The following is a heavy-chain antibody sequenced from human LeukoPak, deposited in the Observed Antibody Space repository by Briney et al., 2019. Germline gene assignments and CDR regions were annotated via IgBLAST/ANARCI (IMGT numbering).Heavy chain of an antibody. CDR3: ARVMDPGISWTQGVDY. CDR1: GFTFSSYA. CDR2: ISGSSSYI. J-gene: IGHJ4*02. D-gene: IGHD2-2*01. V-gene: IGHV3-21*01. Sequence: GGSLRLSCEASGFTFSSYAIRWVRQAPGKGLEWVSSISGSSSYIYYADSVKGRFTISRDNAKSSLYLQMNSLRAEDTAVYYCARVMDPGISWTQGVDYWGQGTLVTVSS.